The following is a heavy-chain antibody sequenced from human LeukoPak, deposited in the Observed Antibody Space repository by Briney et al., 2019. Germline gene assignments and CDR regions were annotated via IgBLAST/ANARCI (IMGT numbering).Heavy chain of an antibody. CDR1: GFTSSSFW. V-gene: IGHV3-7*01. CDR2: INKDGSKK. CDR3: ARDGGVSGYDLLDY. D-gene: IGHD5-12*01. Sequence: GGSLRPSCAPSGFTSSSFWITWVRQAPGKGLEWVAKINKDGSKKYYVDSVKGRFTISRDNATNSVYLQMNSLRAEDTAVYYCARDGGVSGYDLLDYWGQGTLVTVSS. J-gene: IGHJ4*02.